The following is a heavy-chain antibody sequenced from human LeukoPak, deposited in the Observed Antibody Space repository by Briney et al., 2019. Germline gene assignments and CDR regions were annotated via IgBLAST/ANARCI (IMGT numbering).Heavy chain of an antibody. J-gene: IGHJ4*02. CDR1: GGTFSSYA. V-gene: IGHV1-69*06. CDR2: IIPIFGTA. D-gene: IGHD3-10*01. Sequence: SVKVSCKASGGTFSSYAISWVRQAPGQGLEWMGGIIPIFGTANYAQKFQGRVTITADKSTSTAYMELSSLRSEDTAVYYCATHGEFGELRLLLTYWGQGTLVTVSS. CDR3: ATHGEFGELRLLLTY.